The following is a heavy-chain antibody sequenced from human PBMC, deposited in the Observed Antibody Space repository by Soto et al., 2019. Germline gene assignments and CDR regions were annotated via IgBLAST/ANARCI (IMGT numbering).Heavy chain of an antibody. CDR2: IYPGDSDT. D-gene: IGHD6-13*01. CDR1: GYSFTSYW. V-gene: IGHV5-51*01. CDR3: ARHDSCSWSPKYYYYGMDG. J-gene: IGHJ6*02. Sequence: GESLKISCKGSGYSFTSYWIGWVRQMPGKGLEWMGIIYPGDSDTRYSPSFQGQVTISADKSISTAYLQWSSLKASDTAMYYCARHDSCSWSPKYYYYGMDGWGQGTTVTVAS.